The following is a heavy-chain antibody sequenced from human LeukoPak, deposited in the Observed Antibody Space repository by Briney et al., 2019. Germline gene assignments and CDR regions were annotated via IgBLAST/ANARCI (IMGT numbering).Heavy chain of an antibody. CDR2: ISYDGSNK. J-gene: IGHJ4*02. Sequence: GGSLRLSCAASGFTFSSYAMHWVRQAPGKGLEWVAVISYDGSNKYYADSVKGRFTISRDNSKNTLYLQMNSLRAEDTAVYYCARSDSNYLYYFDYWGQGTLVTVSS. CDR1: GFTFSSYA. D-gene: IGHD4-4*01. CDR3: ARSDSNYLYYFDY. V-gene: IGHV3-30-3*01.